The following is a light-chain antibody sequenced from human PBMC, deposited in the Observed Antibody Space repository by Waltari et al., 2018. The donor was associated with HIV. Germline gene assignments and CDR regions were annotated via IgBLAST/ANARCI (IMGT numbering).Light chain of an antibody. V-gene: IGLV2-11*01. Sequence: QSALTQPHSVSGSPGQSVTISCTGTSSDIGRYNYVSWYPQFPGQAPSDIIHDGNRGPSGVPVRFSVSKSGNTSSLTSHGLQTDDEADYYCCSYAGNSDVVFGGGTTLTVL. J-gene: IGLJ2*01. CDR2: DGN. CDR1: SSDIGRYNY. CDR3: CSYAGNSDVV.